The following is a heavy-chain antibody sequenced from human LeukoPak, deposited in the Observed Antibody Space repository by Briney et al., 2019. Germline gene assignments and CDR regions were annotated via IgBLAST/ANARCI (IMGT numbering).Heavy chain of an antibody. Sequence: SETLSLTCAVSGGSYSGHYWAWIRQSPGKGLEWIGEIHYSGATSYTPSVKRRATIFADTSNNRFSLRLTSVTAAGTAVYYCARGVLSVYYFDIWGQGSVVTVSS. CDR2: IHYSGAT. J-gene: IGHJ3*02. D-gene: IGHD3-10*01. CDR3: ARGVLSVYYFDI. V-gene: IGHV4-34*01. CDR1: GGSYSGHY.